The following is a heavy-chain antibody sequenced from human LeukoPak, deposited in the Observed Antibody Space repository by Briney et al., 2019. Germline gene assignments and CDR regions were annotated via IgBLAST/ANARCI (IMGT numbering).Heavy chain of an antibody. V-gene: IGHV3-23*01. J-gene: IGHJ6*02. CDR1: GFTFSSYA. Sequence: GGSLRLSCAASGFTFSSYAMSWVRQAPGKGLEWVSAISGSGGSTYYADSVKGRFTISRDNSKNTLYLQMNSLRAEDTAVYYCAKIPVGNYYYYGMDVWGHGTTVTVSS. CDR2: ISGSGGST. D-gene: IGHD1-26*01. CDR3: AKIPVGNYYYYGMDV.